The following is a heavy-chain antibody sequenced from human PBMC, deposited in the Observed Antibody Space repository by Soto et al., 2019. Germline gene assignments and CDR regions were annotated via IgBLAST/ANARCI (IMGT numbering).Heavy chain of an antibody. CDR1: GYTFTSYY. J-gene: IGHJ4*02. CDR3: AREDTAMGIRSDLRGNIPTDY. D-gene: IGHD5-18*01. CDR2: INPSGGST. Sequence: ASVKVSCKASGYTFTSYYMHWVRQAPGQGLEWMGIINPSGGSTSYAQKFQGRVTMTRDTSTSTVYMELSSLRSEDTAVYYCAREDTAMGIRSDLRGNIPTDYWGQGTLVTVSS. V-gene: IGHV1-46*03.